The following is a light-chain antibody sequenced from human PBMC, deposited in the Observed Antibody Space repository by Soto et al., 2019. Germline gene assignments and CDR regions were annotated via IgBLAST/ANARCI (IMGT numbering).Light chain of an antibody. CDR1: QTISNY. J-gene: IGKJ2*01. CDR2: SAS. CDR3: KQTFRTPHT. V-gene: IGKV1-39*01. Sequence: EIRITQSPASLSASVGYTVNITFTSSQTISNYLNWYQQKPGAAPKLLIYSASTLQSGVPSRFSGSGFGTDYTLTISSLQTADFAVYYCKQTFRTPHTFGKGTKVDIK.